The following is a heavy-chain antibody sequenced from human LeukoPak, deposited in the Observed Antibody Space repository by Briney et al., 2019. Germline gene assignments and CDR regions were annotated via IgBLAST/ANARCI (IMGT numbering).Heavy chain of an antibody. CDR1: GFTVSTNY. V-gene: IGHV3-11*01. D-gene: IGHD6-13*01. Sequence: GGSLRLSCAASGFTVSTNYMSWIRQAPGKGLEWVSYISNSGTTINYADSVKGRFTISRDNAKNSVYLQVNSLRTEDTAVYFCARVGRGRAAAGFGAFDIWGQGTRVTVSS. CDR3: ARVGRGRAAAGFGAFDI. J-gene: IGHJ3*02. CDR2: ISNSGTTI.